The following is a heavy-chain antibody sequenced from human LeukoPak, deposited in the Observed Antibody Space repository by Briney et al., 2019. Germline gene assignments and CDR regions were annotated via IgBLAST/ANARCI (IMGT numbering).Heavy chain of an antibody. V-gene: IGHV3-21*04. D-gene: IGHD6-13*01. CDR3: ARRHSSSWYSGY. CDR2: ISSDSSYI. Sequence: GGSLRLSCAASGFTFSDYTMTWVRQAPGKGLEWVASISSDSSYIDYADSVKGRFTISRDNAKNSLYLQMNSLRAEDTAVYYCARRHSSSWYSGYWGQGTLVTVSS. J-gene: IGHJ4*02. CDR1: GFTFSDYT.